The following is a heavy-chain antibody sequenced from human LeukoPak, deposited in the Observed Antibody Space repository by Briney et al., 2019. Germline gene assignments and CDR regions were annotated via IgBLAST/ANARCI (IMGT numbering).Heavy chain of an antibody. CDR1: GYTFTGYY. Sequence: GASVKVSCKASGYTFTGYYMHWVRQAPGQGLEWMGWINPNSGGTNYAQKFQGWVTMTRDTSISTAYMELSRLRSDDTAVYYCARDGNGYAPLLDYWGQGTLVTVSS. V-gene: IGHV1-2*04. J-gene: IGHJ4*02. CDR3: ARDGNGYAPLLDY. CDR2: INPNSGGT. D-gene: IGHD5-18*01.